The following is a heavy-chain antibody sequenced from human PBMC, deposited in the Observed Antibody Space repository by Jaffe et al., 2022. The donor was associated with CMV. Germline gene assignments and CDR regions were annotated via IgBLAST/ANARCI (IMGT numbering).Heavy chain of an antibody. CDR3: ARVGCNGGYCPITLNY. D-gene: IGHD2-21*02. J-gene: IGHJ4*02. CDR2: VNAGNGKT. Sequence: QVQLVQSGAEVKKPGASVKVSCKASGYTFTTYIMHWVRQAPGQRLEWMGSVNAGNGKTEYSQTFQGRVSITRDTSASTTYMELSSLRSEDTAVYYCARVGCNGGYCPITLNYWGQGTLVTVSS. V-gene: IGHV1-3*01. CDR1: GYTFTTYI.